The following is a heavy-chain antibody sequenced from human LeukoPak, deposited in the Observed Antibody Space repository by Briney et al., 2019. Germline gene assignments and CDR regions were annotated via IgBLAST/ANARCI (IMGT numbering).Heavy chain of an antibody. CDR2: ISSSSSHI. CDR1: GFTFSSYS. Sequence: PGGSLRLSCAASGFTFSSYSMNWVRQAPGKGLEWVSSISSSSSHIYYADSVKDRFTISRDNANNSLYLQMNSLRAEDTAVYYCARVPADYWGQGTLVTVSS. V-gene: IGHV3-21*01. J-gene: IGHJ4*02. CDR3: ARVPADY.